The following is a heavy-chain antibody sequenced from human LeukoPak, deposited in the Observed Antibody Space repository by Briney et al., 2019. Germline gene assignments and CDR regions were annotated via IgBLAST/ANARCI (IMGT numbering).Heavy chain of an antibody. CDR3: ATWGLRLKALDY. CDR1: GYALTELS. J-gene: IGHJ4*02. Sequence: ASVKVSCKVSGYALTELSMHWVRQAPGKGLEWMGGFDPEDGETIYAQKFQGRVTMTEDTSTDTAYMELSSLRSEDTAVYYCATWGLRLKALDYWGQGTLVTVSS. D-gene: IGHD5-12*01. V-gene: IGHV1-24*01. CDR2: FDPEDGET.